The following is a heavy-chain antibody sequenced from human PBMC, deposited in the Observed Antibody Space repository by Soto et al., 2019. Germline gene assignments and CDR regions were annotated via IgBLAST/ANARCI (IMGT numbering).Heavy chain of an antibody. D-gene: IGHD3-16*01. CDR2: IYPGDSDT. Sequence: GESLKISCNGSGYSFATHCVGLVLQMPGKGLEWMGIIYPGDSDTRYSPSFQGQVTISADESITTAYLQWTSLKASDTAMYYCARSQFDCIWGTSGYFDSWGQGTLVTVSS. J-gene: IGHJ4*02. CDR3: ARSQFDCIWGTSGYFDS. CDR1: GYSFATHC. V-gene: IGHV5-51*01.